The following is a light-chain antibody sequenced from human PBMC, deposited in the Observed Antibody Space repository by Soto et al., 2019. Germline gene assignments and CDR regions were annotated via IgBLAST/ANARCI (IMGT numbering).Light chain of an antibody. J-gene: IGKJ1*01. CDR1: QSVGSN. Sequence: EIVMTQSPATLSVSPGERATLSCRASQSVGSNLAWYQQKPGQAPRLLIYGASTRATGIPARFSGSGSGTEFTLTISSLQSEDFVLYYCQQYNDWPPWTFGQGTKVEIK. CDR2: GAS. V-gene: IGKV3-15*01. CDR3: QQYNDWPPWT.